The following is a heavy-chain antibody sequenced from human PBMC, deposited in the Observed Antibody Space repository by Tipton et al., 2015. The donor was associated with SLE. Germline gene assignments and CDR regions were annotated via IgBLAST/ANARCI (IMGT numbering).Heavy chain of an antibody. CDR3: ARSVGQWLVHPYFDY. CDR2: TYYRSKWYN. Sequence: TLSLTCAISGDSVSSNSAAWNWIRQSPSRGLEWLGRTYYRSKWYNDYAVSVKSRITINPDTSKNQFSLQLNSVTPEDTAVYYCARSVGQWLVHPYFDYWGQGTLVTVSS. J-gene: IGHJ4*02. D-gene: IGHD6-19*01. V-gene: IGHV6-1*01. CDR1: GDSVSSNSAA.